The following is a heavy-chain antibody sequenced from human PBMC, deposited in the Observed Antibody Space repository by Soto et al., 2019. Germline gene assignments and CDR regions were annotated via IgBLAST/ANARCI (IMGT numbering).Heavy chain of an antibody. J-gene: IGHJ5*02. CDR1: GGTFSSYT. V-gene: IGHV1-69*02. Sequence: QVQLVQSGAEVKKPGSSVKVSCKASGGTFSSYTISWVRQAPGQGLEWMGRIIPILGIANYAQKFQGRVTITADKXXSTAYMELSSLRSEDTAVYYCARATTVTTNNWFDPWGQGTLVTVSS. D-gene: IGHD4-17*01. CDR2: IIPILGIA. CDR3: ARATTVTTNNWFDP.